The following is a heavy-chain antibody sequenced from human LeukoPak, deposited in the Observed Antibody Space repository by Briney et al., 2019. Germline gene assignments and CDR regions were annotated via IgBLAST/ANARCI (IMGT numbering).Heavy chain of an antibody. Sequence: GGSLRLSCAASGFPFSGYWMHWVRQAPGKGLVWVSRINSDGSSTSYADSVKGRFTISRDNAKNTLYLQMNSLRAEDTAVYYCARVPSIRDFYDSSGYHSYCFDYWGQGSLVTVSS. V-gene: IGHV3-74*01. CDR3: ARVPSIRDFYDSSGYHSYCFDY. CDR2: INSDGSST. CDR1: GFPFSGYW. D-gene: IGHD3-22*01. J-gene: IGHJ4*02.